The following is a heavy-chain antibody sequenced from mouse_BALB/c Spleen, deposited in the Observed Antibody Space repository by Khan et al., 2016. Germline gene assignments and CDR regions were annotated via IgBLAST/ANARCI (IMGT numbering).Heavy chain of an antibody. D-gene: IGHD4-1*01. J-gene: IGHJ2*01. CDR3: APNWDYFDY. CDR2: INPSNGRT. CDR1: GYTFTSYW. Sequence: QVQLQQPGAELVKPGASVKLSCKASGYTFTSYWMHWVKQRPGQGLEWIGEINPSNGRTNYNEKFKSKATLTVDKSSSTAYMQLSSLTSEDSAVYYCAPNWDYFDYWGQGTTLTVSS. V-gene: IGHV1S81*02.